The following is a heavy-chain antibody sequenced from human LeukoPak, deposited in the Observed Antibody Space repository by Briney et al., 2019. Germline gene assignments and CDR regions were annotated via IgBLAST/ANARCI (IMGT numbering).Heavy chain of an antibody. CDR1: SYSISSGYY. D-gene: IGHD3-3*01. J-gene: IGHJ3*02. CDR3: ARVPPLRDFWSGYNMGGWVAFDI. V-gene: IGHV4-38-2*02. CDR2: IYYSGST. Sequence: SETLSLTCTVSSYSISSGYYWGWIRQPPGKGLEWIGSIYYSGSTYYNPSLKSRVTISVDTSKNQFSLKLSSVTAADTAVYYCARVPPLRDFWSGYNMGGWVAFDIWGQGTMVTVSS.